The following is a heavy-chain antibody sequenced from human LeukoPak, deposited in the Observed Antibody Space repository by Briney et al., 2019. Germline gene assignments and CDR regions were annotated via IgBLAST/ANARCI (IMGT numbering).Heavy chain of an antibody. CDR3: AKDHARTSSGWYYFDY. CDR2: IGGSGGST. CDR1: GFTFSSYA. J-gene: IGHJ4*02. D-gene: IGHD6-19*01. Sequence: GGSLRLSCAASGFTFSSYAMSWVRQAPGKGLEWVSAIGGSGGSTYYADSVKGRFTISRDNSKNTLYLQMNSLRAEDTAVYYCAKDHARTSSGWYYFDYWGQGTMVTVSS. V-gene: IGHV3-23*01.